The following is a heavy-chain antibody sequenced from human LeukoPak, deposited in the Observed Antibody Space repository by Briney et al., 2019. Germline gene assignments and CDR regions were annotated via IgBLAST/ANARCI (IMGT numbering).Heavy chain of an antibody. Sequence: PGGSLRLSCAASGFTFSSYSMNWVRQAPGKGLEWVSYISSSSSTIYYADSVKGRFTISRDNAKNSLYLQMNSLRAEDTAVYYCARVYYDFWSGYYTAYYYYMDVWGKGTTVTVSS. CDR1: GFTFSSYS. V-gene: IGHV3-48*04. CDR3: ARVYYDFWSGYYTAYYYYMDV. CDR2: ISSSSSTI. D-gene: IGHD3-3*01. J-gene: IGHJ6*03.